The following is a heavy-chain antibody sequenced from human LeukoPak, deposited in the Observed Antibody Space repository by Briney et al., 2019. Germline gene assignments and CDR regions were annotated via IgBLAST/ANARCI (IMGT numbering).Heavy chain of an antibody. CDR2: IYYSGST. V-gene: IGHV4-4*02. D-gene: IGHD6-13*01. J-gene: IGHJ5*02. CDR1: GGSISSGTW. CDR3: ARHLGTWIAAVGWFDP. Sequence: SETLSLTCAVSGGSISSGTWWSWVRQPPGKGLEWIGYIYYSGSTNYNPSLKSRVTISVDTSKNQFSLKLSSVTAADTAVYYCARHLGTWIAAVGWFDPWGQGTLVTVSS.